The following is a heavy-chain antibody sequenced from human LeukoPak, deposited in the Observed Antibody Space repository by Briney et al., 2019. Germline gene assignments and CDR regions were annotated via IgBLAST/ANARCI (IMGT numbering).Heavy chain of an antibody. Sequence: ASVTVSCTASGYTLTRYYMHWVRQAPGQGLEWMGWINPNSGGTNYAQKFQGRVTMTRDTSISTAYMELSRLRSDDTAVYYCARDLERGAHWFDRWGQGTLVSVSS. CDR1: GYTLTRYY. CDR2: INPNSGGT. V-gene: IGHV1-2*02. D-gene: IGHD1-1*01. J-gene: IGHJ5*02. CDR3: ARDLERGAHWFDR.